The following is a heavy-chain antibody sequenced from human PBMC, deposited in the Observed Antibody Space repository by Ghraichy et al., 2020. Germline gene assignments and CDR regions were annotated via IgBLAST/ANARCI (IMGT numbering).Heavy chain of an antibody. Sequence: GGSLRLSGAASGYTCSSVSFGWVGQRPGKGLEWVANIKQDGSEKYYVDSVKGRFTISRDNAKNSLYLQMNSLRAEDTAVYYCARDAHRGGEFDYWGQGTLITVSS. CDR3: ARDAHRGGEFDY. J-gene: IGHJ4*02. V-gene: IGHV3-7*01. CDR1: GYTCSSVS. D-gene: IGHD4-17*01. CDR2: IKQDGSEK.